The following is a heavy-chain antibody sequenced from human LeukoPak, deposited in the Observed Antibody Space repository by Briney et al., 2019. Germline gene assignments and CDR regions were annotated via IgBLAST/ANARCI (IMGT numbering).Heavy chain of an antibody. J-gene: IGHJ4*02. CDR3: ARGSDFDY. CDR1: GGSISSYY. Sequence: SETLSLTCTVSGGSISSYYWNWIRQLPGMGLEWIGYIYSTGSTNYNPSLRGRVIISVDTSKNQFSLKLSSVTAADTAVYYCARGSDFDYWGQGTLVTVSS. V-gene: IGHV4-59*01. CDR2: IYSTGST.